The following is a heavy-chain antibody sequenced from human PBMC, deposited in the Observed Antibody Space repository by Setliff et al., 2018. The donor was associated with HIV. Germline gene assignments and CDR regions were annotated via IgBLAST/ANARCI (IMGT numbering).Heavy chain of an antibody. V-gene: IGHV4-31*02. D-gene: IGHD4-17*01. J-gene: IGHJ2*01. CDR3: ARAPQDRTTWYFYL. CDR2: IYHSGTT. Sequence: SETLSLTCSVFGGSISSGDYYWSWLRQHPGKGLEWIGYIYHSGTTYYNPSLASRVIISADTSRKRFSLQLNSVTAADTGVYFCARAPQDRTTWYFYLWGRGTLVTVSS. CDR1: GGSISSGDYY.